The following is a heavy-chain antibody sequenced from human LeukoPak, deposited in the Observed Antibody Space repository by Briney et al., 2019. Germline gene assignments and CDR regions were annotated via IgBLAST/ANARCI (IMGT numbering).Heavy chain of an antibody. J-gene: IGHJ6*02. CDR2: INHSGST. CDR1: GGSFSGYY. D-gene: IGHD4-23*01. V-gene: IGHV4-34*01. Sequence: SETLSLTCAVYGGSFSGYYWSWIRQPPGKGLEWIGEINHSGSTNYNPSLKSRVTISVDTSKNQFSLKLSSVTAADTAVYYCAREGPHTTTVDGIYYYYGMDVWGQGTTVTVSS. CDR3: AREGPHTTTVDGIYYYYGMDV.